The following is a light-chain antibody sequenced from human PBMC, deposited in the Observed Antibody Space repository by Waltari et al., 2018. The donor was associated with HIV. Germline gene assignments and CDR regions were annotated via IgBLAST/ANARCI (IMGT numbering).Light chain of an antibody. V-gene: IGLV2-11*01. Sequence: QSALTQPRSVSGSPGQSVTISCTGTSSDVGGYNYVSWYQQHPGKAPKVRIYDVSQRPSGVPDRFSGSKAGNTASLTISGLQAEDEADYYCCSYAGSYTYVFGTGTKVTVL. CDR3: CSYAGSYTYV. CDR1: SSDVGGYNY. CDR2: DVS. J-gene: IGLJ1*01.